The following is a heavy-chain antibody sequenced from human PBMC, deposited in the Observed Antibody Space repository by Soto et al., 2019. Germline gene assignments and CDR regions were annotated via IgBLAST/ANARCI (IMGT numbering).Heavy chain of an antibody. CDR1: GGSFSGYY. V-gene: IGHV4-34*01. D-gene: IGHD2-15*01. CDR2: INHSGST. CDR3: ATLVRPAEGCSGGSCYTSYYYYYYMDV. Sequence: SETLSLTCAVYGGSFSGYYWSWIRQPPGKGLEWIGEINHSGSTNYNPSLKSRVTISVDTSKNQFSLKLSSVTAADTAVYYCATLVRPAEGCSGGSCYTSYYYYYYMDVWGKGTTVTVSS. J-gene: IGHJ6*03.